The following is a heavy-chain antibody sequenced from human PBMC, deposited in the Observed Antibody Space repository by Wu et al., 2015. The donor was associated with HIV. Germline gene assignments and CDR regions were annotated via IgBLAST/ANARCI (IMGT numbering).Heavy chain of an antibody. CDR1: GYSFVNYF. Sequence: QVNLVQSGAVMKKPGSSVRISCEASGYSFVNYFIHWIRHVPGKGLEWMGWMNPYRGAVKYPWPFQGRVTMTRDTSTSTVNMQLGTLTSEDTAVYYCNRGMQRWVNDAFDIWGQGTMVTVSS. CDR2: MNPYRGAV. D-gene: IGHD3-16*01. V-gene: IGHV1-2*02. J-gene: IGHJ3*02. CDR3: NRGMQRWVNDAFDI.